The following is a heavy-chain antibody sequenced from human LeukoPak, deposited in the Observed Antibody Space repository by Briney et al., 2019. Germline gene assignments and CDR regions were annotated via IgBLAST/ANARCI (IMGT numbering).Heavy chain of an antibody. CDR3: ARHIGFCTGDNCYSFFFDY. V-gene: IGHV4-39*01. J-gene: IGHJ4*02. D-gene: IGHD2-15*01. CDR1: GVSISSSYSY. CDR2: IYYTGNT. Sequence: NPSETLSLTCTVSGVSISSSYSYWGWIRQPPGMGLEWIGSIYYTGNTYYNASLKSQVSISIDTSKNQFSLKLTSVTAADTAVYYCARHIGFCTGDNCYSFFFDYWGQGTLVTVSS.